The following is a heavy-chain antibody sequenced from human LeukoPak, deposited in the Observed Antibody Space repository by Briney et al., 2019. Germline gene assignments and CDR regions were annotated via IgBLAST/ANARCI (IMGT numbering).Heavy chain of an antibody. CDR3: ARDQRSLDY. V-gene: IGHV1-18*01. CDR2: VSAYKDST. Sequence: ASVRVSCKTSGFTFANYGINWVRQAPGQGLEWMGWVSAYKDSTNFAQKFQGRVTMTTDTSTSTAYMELRSLTSDDTAVYYCARDQRSLDYWGQGTLVTVSS. J-gene: IGHJ4*02. CDR1: GFTFANYG.